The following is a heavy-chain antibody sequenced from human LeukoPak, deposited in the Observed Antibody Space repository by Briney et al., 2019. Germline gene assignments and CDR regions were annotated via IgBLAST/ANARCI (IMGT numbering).Heavy chain of an antibody. D-gene: IGHD3-22*01. CDR2: IYTSGST. CDR1: GGSISSGSYY. J-gene: IGHJ3*02. CDR3: ARDARTHYYDSSGYYYDAFDI. V-gene: IGHV4-61*02. Sequence: SETLSLTCTVSGGSISSGSYYWSWIRQPAGKGLEWIGRIYTSGSTNYNPSLKSRVTISVDTSKNQFSLKLSSVTAADTAVYYCARDARTHYYDSSGYYYDAFDIWGQGTMVTVSS.